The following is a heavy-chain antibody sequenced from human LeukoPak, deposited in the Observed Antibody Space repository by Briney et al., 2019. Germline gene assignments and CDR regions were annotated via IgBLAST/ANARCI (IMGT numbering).Heavy chain of an antibody. CDR2: IYTSGST. CDR3: ARVHCSSNRCYNGIDP. CDR1: GGSISSYY. D-gene: IGHD2-2*02. J-gene: IGHJ5*02. V-gene: IGHV4-4*07. Sequence: KPSETLSLTCTVSGGSISSYYWSWIRQPAGKGLEWIGRIYTSGSTNYNPSLKSRVTMSVDTSKNQFSLKLSSVTAADTAVYYCARVHCSSNRCYNGIDPWGQGTLVTVSS.